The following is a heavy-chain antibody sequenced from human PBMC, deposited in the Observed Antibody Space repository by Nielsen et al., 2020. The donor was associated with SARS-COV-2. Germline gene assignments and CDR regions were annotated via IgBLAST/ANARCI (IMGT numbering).Heavy chain of an antibody. CDR3: AKVGDYGDFSFDY. CDR1: AFNFTFYA. J-gene: IGHJ4*02. V-gene: IGHV3-30*18. D-gene: IGHD4-17*01. CDR2: ISNGGSHS. Sequence: GESLKISCAASAFNFTFYAMHWVRQAPGKGLQWVGGISNGGSHSYYAESVKGRFTISRDNSKNTLNLQMNSLRPEDTAVYYCAKVGDYGDFSFDYWGQGTLVTVSS.